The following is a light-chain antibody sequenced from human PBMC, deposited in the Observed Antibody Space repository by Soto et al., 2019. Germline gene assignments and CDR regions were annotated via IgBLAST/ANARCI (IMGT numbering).Light chain of an antibody. V-gene: IGKV2-28*01. J-gene: IGKJ4*01. Sequence: DIVMTQSPLSLAVTPGEPASISCRTSQSLLYRDGHNHLKWFLQKPGQSPQVLLYLGSNRASGVPDRFSGSASGTDFTLRISRVEADDVGVYYCMQALQTPLTFGEGTSVEIK. CDR1: QSLLYRDGHNH. CDR2: LGS. CDR3: MQALQTPLT.